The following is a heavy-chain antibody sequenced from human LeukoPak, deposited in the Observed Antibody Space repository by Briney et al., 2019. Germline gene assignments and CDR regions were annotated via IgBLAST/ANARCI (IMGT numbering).Heavy chain of an antibody. CDR2: IYSGGST. V-gene: IGHV3-66*01. CDR1: GFTVSSNY. D-gene: IGHD5-18*01. J-gene: IGHJ4*02. CDR3: ARERSYSYGYFDY. Sequence: GRSLRLSCAASGFTVSSNYMSWVRQAPGKGLEWVSVIYSGGSTYYADSVKGRFTISRDNSKNTLYLQMNSLRAEDTAVYYCARERSYSYGYFDYWGQGTLVTVSS.